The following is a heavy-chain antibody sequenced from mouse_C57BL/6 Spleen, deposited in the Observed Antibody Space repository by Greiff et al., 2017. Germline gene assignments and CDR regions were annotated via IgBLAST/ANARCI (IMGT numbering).Heavy chain of an antibody. CDR1: GYTFTDYY. V-gene: IGHV1-76*01. J-gene: IGHJ4*01. D-gene: IGHD2-10*02. CDR2: IYPGSGNT. CDR3: ALGYAMDY. Sequence: VQLQQSGAELVRPGASVKLSCKASGYTFTDYYINWVKQRPGQGLEWIARIYPGSGNTYYNEKFKGKATLTAEKSSSTAYMQLSSLTSEDSAVYFCALGYAMDYGGQVTSVTVSS.